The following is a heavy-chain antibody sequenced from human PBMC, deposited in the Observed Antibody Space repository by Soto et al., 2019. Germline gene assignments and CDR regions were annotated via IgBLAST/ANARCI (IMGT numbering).Heavy chain of an antibody. Sequence: QIRLVQSGAEVKKPGASVKVSCKASGYTFINYGIHWVRQAPGQRLAWMGWINAGNGDTKYSQKSQGRVTMTRDTSADSAYLELSSLRFEDTAAYYCARDPLTTVTSMVDYWGQGTLVTVSS. CDR1: GYTFINYG. D-gene: IGHD4-17*01. CDR3: ARDPLTTVTSMVDY. J-gene: IGHJ4*02. CDR2: INAGNGDT. V-gene: IGHV1-3*01.